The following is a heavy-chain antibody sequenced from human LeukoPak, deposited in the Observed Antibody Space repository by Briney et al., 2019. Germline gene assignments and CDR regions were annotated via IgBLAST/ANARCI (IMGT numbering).Heavy chain of an antibody. J-gene: IGHJ3*02. D-gene: IGHD5-12*01. CDR2: IYPGDSDT. Sequence: GESLKISCKGPGYSFTSYWIGWVRQMPGKGLEWMGIIYPGDSDTRYSPSFQGQVTISADRSISTAYLQWSSLKASDTAMYYCSRHRGDSGYDYRELFGAFDIWGQGTMVTVSS. CDR3: SRHRGDSGYDYRELFGAFDI. CDR1: GYSFTSYW. V-gene: IGHV5-51*01.